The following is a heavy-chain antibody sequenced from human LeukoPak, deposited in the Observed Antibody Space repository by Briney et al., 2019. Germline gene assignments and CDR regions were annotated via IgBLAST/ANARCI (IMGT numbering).Heavy chain of an antibody. D-gene: IGHD2-21*02. V-gene: IGHV3-30-3*02. CDR1: GFTFNNYG. Sequence: PGRSLRLSCAASGFTFNNYGMHWVRQAAGKGLEWVAVILYDGSNKFYADSVKGRFTISRDNSKNTLYLQMNSLRAEDTAVYYCAKTKVGTGLDALDIWGQGTMVTVSS. J-gene: IGHJ3*02. CDR2: ILYDGSNK. CDR3: AKTKVGTGLDALDI.